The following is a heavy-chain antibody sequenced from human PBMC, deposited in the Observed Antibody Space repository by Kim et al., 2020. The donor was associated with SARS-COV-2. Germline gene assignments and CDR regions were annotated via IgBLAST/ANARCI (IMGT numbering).Heavy chain of an antibody. CDR3: ARGGHIVVVTATNWYFDL. Sequence: ASVKVSCKASGYTFTGYYMHWVRQAPGQGLEWMGWINPNSGGTNYAQKFQGRVTMTRDTSISTAYMELSRLRSDDTAVYYCARGGHIVVVTATNWYFDLWGRGTLVTVSS. V-gene: IGHV1-2*02. J-gene: IGHJ2*01. CDR2: INPNSGGT. CDR1: GYTFTGYY. D-gene: IGHD2-21*02.